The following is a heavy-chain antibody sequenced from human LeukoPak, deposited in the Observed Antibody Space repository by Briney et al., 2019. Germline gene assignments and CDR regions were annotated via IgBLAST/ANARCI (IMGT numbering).Heavy chain of an antibody. CDR1: GYTFTSYA. D-gene: IGHD2-2*01. J-gene: IGHJ4*02. Sequence: ASVKVSCKASGYTFTSYAMHWVRQAPGQRLEWMGWIDAGNGDTRYSQKFQGRVTIARDTSASTAYIELRSLRSEDTAMYYCARGSTSDWPLDHWGQETLVTISS. V-gene: IGHV1-3*01. CDR3: ARGSTSDWPLDH. CDR2: IDAGNGDT.